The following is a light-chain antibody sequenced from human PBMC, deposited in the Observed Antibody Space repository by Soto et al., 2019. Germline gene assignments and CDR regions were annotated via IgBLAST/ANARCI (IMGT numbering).Light chain of an antibody. CDR1: QTVIYSSNNKNY. CDR2: WAS. CDR3: QQYYTTPRT. J-gene: IGKJ1*01. Sequence: DIVMTQSPDSLTVSLGERATINCKSSQTVIYSSNNKNYLAWYQHKPGQPPKLLIYWASTREFGVPDRFSGSGSATDFTLTISSLQAEDVAVYYCQQYYTTPRTFGQGTKVEI. V-gene: IGKV4-1*01.